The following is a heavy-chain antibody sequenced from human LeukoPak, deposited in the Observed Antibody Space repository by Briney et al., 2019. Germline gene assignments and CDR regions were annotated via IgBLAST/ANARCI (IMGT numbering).Heavy chain of an antibody. Sequence: PSETLSLTCTVSGDSISSSSYYWGWIRQPPGKGLEWIGSIHYSGSTYYNPSLKSRVTISVDTSKNQFSLKLSSVTAADTAVYYCARSGSSWNYNWFDPWGQGTLVTVSS. CDR2: IHYSGST. V-gene: IGHV4-39*01. D-gene: IGHD6-13*01. J-gene: IGHJ5*02. CDR3: ARSGSSWNYNWFDP. CDR1: GDSISSSSYY.